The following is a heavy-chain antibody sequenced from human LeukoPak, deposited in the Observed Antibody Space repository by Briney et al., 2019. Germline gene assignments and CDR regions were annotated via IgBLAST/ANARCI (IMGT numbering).Heavy chain of an antibody. Sequence: PGGSLRLSCAASGFTFNTYEMNWVRQAPGKGLEWVSYISGSYSTIYYADSVKGRFTISRDNAKSTLHLQMNSLRAEDTAIYYCATDYYHSSGQSPDAFDIWGQGTMVTFSS. CDR3: ATDYYHSSGQSPDAFDI. CDR1: GFTFNTYE. D-gene: IGHD3-22*01. V-gene: IGHV3-48*03. CDR2: ISGSYSTI. J-gene: IGHJ3*02.